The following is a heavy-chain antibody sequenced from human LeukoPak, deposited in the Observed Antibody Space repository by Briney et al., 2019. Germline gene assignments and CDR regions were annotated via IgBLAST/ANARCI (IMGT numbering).Heavy chain of an antibody. D-gene: IGHD6-13*01. CDR3: ARDPRFSSSWYFDY. CDR1: GFTFSSYS. J-gene: IGHJ4*02. CDR2: ISSSSSYI. V-gene: IGHV3-21*01. Sequence: PGGSLRLSCAASGFTFSSYSMNWVRQAPGKGLEWVSSISSSSSYIYYADSVKGRFTISRDNAKNSLYLQMNSLRAEDTAVYYCARDPRFSSSWYFDYWGQGTLVTVSS.